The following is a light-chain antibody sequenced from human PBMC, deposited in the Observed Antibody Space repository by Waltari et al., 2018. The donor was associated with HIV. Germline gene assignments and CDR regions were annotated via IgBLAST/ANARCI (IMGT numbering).Light chain of an antibody. Sequence: QFALTQPPSVSGSPGQSITLSCSGTSSDIGYYNYFSWFQQHPGKAPKLTIYEVSNRPSGISNRFSGSKSGNTAALTISALQAEDEADYFCSSVANSVTLSVLFGGGTKLTVL. CDR3: SSVANSVTLSVL. V-gene: IGLV2-14*01. J-gene: IGLJ3*02. CDR1: SSDIGYYNY. CDR2: EVS.